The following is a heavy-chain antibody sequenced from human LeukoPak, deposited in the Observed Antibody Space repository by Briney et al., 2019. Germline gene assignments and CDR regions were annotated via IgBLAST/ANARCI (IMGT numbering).Heavy chain of an antibody. Sequence: SETLSLTCAVYGGSFSGYYWSWIRQPPGKGLEWIGEINHSGSTNYNPSLKSRVTISVDTSMNQFSLKLSSVTAADTAIYYCASTDYGFNYWGQGTLATVSS. J-gene: IGHJ4*02. D-gene: IGHD4-17*01. CDR1: GGSFSGYY. CDR2: INHSGST. CDR3: ASTDYGFNY. V-gene: IGHV4-34*01.